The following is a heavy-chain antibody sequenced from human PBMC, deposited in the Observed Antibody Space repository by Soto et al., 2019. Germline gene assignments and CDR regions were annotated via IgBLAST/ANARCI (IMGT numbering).Heavy chain of an antibody. CDR3: ARVGHITNYGMAV. D-gene: IGHD1-26*01. CDR2: IIPFFGTS. V-gene: IGHV1-69*01. CDR1: GGTFSSYP. Sequence: QVQLVQSGAEVKKPGSSVKVSCEASGGTFSSYPINWVRQAPGQGLEWMRGIIPFFGTSNYAQKFQGRVTITADESTSTAYMELRSLRSEDTAVYYCARVGHITNYGMAVWGQGTTVTVSS. J-gene: IGHJ6*02.